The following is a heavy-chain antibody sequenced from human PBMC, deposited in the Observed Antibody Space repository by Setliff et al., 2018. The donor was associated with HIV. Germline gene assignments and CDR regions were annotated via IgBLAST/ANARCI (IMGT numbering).Heavy chain of an antibody. CDR2: INPSGGST. D-gene: IGHD3-10*01. CDR3: ARDLYGSGSYYNAGFWY. V-gene: IGHV1-46*01. J-gene: IGHJ4*02. Sequence: ASVKVSCKASGYTFTSYYMHWVRQAPGQGLEWMGIINPSGGSTSYAQKFQGRVTMTRDTSISTAYMELSRLKSDDTAVYYCARDLYGSGSYYNAGFWYWGQGTLVTVSS. CDR1: GYTFTSYY.